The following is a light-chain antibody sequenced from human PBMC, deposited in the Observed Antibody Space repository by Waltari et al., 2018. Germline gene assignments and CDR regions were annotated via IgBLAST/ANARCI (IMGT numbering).Light chain of an antibody. Sequence: QSALAQPASVSGSPGQSITISCTGSSSDIGAFDLVSWYQQHPGRAPRLIIRNVSERPSGVPHRFSGSKSGNTVSLTISSLRSEDESLYFCSSFTTGSTGLFGGGTKLTVL. CDR1: SSDIGAFDL. CDR3: SSFTTGSTGL. CDR2: NVS. J-gene: IGLJ2*01. V-gene: IGLV2-14*03.